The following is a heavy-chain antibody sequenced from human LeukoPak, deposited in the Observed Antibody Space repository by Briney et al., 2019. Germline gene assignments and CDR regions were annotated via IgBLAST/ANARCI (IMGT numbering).Heavy chain of an antibody. Sequence: SETPSLTCTVSGGSISSGDYYWSWIRQPPGKGLEWIGYIYYSGSTYYNPSLKSRVTISVDTSKNQFSLKLSSVTAADTAVYYCARRIAAAGPFYYYYYMDVWGKGTTVTVSS. CDR1: GGSISSGDYY. CDR2: IYYSGST. D-gene: IGHD6-13*01. V-gene: IGHV4-30-4*08. J-gene: IGHJ6*03. CDR3: ARRIAAAGPFYYYYYMDV.